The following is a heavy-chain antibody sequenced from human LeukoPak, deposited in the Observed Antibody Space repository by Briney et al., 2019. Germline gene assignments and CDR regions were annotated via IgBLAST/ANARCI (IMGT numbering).Heavy chain of an antibody. CDR1: GGSFSGYY. CDR3: ARLKYYYGLDV. CDR2: INHSGST. Sequence: SETLSLTCAVYGGSFSGYYWSWIRQPPGKGLEWIGEINHSGSTNYNPSLKSRVTISVDTSKNQFSLKLSSVTAADTAVFYCARLKYYYGLDVWGQGTTVTVSS. V-gene: IGHV4-34*01. J-gene: IGHJ6*02. D-gene: IGHD3-10*01.